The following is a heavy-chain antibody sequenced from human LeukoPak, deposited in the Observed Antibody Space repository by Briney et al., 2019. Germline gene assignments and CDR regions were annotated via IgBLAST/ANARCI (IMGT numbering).Heavy chain of an antibody. CDR3: ASATYYDFWSGYPTDY. CDR1: GGTFSSCA. CDR2: IIPIFGTT. D-gene: IGHD3-3*01. V-gene: IGHV1-69*05. Sequence: SVTVSCKASGGTFSSCAISWVRQAPGQGLEWMGGIIPIFGTTNYAEKFQCRVTITTDESTSTAYMELSSLRSEDTAVYYCASATYYDFWSGYPTDYWGQGTLVTVSS. J-gene: IGHJ4*02.